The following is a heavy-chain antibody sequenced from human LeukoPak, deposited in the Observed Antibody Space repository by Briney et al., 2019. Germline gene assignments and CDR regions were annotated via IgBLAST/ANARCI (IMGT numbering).Heavy chain of an antibody. CDR2: IRDDGSDT. CDR1: GFTFNDYA. V-gene: IGHV3-30*02. Sequence: PGGSLRLSCAASGFTFNDYAMYWVRQSPGRGLEWVALIRDDGSDTYHADSVKGRFTISRDNSKNTLYLQMNSLRAEDTAVYYCAKDDYSGYDQTFDYWGQGTLVTVSS. J-gene: IGHJ4*02. CDR3: AKDDYSGYDQTFDY. D-gene: IGHD5-12*01.